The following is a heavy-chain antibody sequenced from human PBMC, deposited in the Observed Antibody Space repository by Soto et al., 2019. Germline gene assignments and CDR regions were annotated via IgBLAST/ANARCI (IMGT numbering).Heavy chain of an antibody. CDR1: GGSFSGYY. CDR2: INHSGST. D-gene: IGHD5-12*01. V-gene: IGHV4-34*01. J-gene: IGHJ6*03. CDR3: ARVPPVATHYMDV. Sequence: SETLSLTCAVSGGSFSGYYWSWIRQPPGKGLEWIGEINHSGSTNYNPSLKSRVTISVDTSKNQFSLKLSSVTAADTAVYYCARVPPVATHYMDVWGKGTTVTVSS.